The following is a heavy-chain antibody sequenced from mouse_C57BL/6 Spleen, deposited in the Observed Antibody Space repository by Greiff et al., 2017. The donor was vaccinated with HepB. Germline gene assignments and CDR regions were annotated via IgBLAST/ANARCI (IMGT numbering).Heavy chain of an antibody. CDR2: INPSTGGT. CDR3: ARYDGWDYYATDY. CDR1: GYSFTGYY. V-gene: IGHV1-42*01. Sequence: EVQLQESGPELVKPGASVKISCKASGYSFTGYYMNWVKQSPEKSLEWIGEINPSTGGTTYNQKFKAKATLTVDKSSSTAYMQLKSLTSEDSAVYYCARYDGWDYYATDYWGQGTSVTVSS. J-gene: IGHJ4*01. D-gene: IGHD2-3*01.